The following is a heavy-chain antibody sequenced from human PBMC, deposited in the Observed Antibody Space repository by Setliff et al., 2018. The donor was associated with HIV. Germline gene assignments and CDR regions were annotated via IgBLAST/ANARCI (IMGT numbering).Heavy chain of an antibody. V-gene: IGHV2-26*01. CDR3: ARILWGSFRHSLGWFDP. CDR1: GFSLDNTRMG. J-gene: IGHJ5*02. CDR2: IFPNDEK. D-gene: IGHD3-16*02. Sequence: SGPTLVNPTETLTLTCSVSGFSLDNTRMGVNWIRPPPGKALEWLAHIFPNDEKSYNTSLKTRLTISRDTSRSQVVLTMTNMDPVDTATYYCARILWGSFRHSLGWFDPWGQGTLVTVSS.